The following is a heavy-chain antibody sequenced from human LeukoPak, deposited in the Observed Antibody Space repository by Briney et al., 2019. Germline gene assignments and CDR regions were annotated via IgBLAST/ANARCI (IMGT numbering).Heavy chain of an antibody. CDR1: GYTFTGYY. Sequence: ASVKVSCKASGYTFTGYYMHWVRQAPGQGLEWMGWINPNSGGTNYAQKFQGRVTMTRDTSTSTVYMELSSLRSEDTAVYYCARGGYGGPVYRVAAFDIWGQGTMVTVSS. D-gene: IGHD4-23*01. CDR3: ARGGYGGPVYRVAAFDI. CDR2: INPNSGGT. V-gene: IGHV1-2*02. J-gene: IGHJ3*02.